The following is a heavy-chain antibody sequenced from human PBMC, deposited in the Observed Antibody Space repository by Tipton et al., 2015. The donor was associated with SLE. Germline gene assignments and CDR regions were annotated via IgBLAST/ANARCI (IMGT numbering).Heavy chain of an antibody. J-gene: IGHJ4*02. V-gene: IGHV3-11*01. Sequence: GSLRLSCEVSGFSFSDYYMSWIRQAPGKGLEWVSYTSSTGGTIYYADSVKGRFTISRDNAKNSLYLQMNSLRAEDTALYYCARARNGDFADYWGQGILVTVSS. CDR1: GFSFSDYY. CDR2: TSSTGGTI. CDR3: ARARNGDFADY. D-gene: IGHD4-17*01.